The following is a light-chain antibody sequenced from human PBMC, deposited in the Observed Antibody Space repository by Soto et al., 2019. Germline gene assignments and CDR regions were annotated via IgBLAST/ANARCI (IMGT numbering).Light chain of an antibody. CDR1: SSDVGGYNY. Sequence: QSALTQPASVSGSPGQSITISCTGTSSDVGGYNYVSWYQQHPGKAPKLMIYDVSNRPSGVSNRFSGSKSGNTASLTISGLQAEDEAYYYCSSYTSSSTLVFGTGTKLTVL. J-gene: IGLJ1*01. CDR3: SSYTSSSTLV. V-gene: IGLV2-14*01. CDR2: DVS.